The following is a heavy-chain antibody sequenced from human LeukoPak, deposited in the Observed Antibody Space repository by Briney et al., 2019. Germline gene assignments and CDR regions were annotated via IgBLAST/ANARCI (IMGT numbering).Heavy chain of an antibody. V-gene: IGHV4-34*01. CDR2: INHSGST. J-gene: IGHJ4*02. D-gene: IGHD1-26*01. CDR1: GGSSSGYY. CDR3: ARVVGANDY. Sequence: SETLSLTCAVYGGSSSGYYWSWIRQPPGKGLEWIGEINHSGSTNYNPSLKSRVTISVDTSKNQFSLKLSSVTAADTAVYYCARVVGANDYWGQGTLVTVSS.